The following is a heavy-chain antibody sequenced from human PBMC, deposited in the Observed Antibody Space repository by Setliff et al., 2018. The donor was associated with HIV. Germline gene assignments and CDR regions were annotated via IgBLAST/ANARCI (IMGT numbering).Heavy chain of an antibody. CDR3: ARPIYGSGSYPLDY. CDR1: GGSISYYH. J-gene: IGHJ4*02. V-gene: IGHV4-4*07. D-gene: IGHD3-10*01. CDR2: IYYTGFT. Sequence: SETLSLTCSVSGGSISYYHWSWVRQPAGKGLEWIGRIYYTGFTDYNPSLKSRLTMSVDTSRNQFSLKLSSVTAADTAVYFCARPIYGSGSYPLDYWGQGSLVTVSS.